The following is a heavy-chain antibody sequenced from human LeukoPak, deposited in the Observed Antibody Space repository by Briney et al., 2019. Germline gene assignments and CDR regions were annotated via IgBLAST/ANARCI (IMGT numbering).Heavy chain of an antibody. CDR2: IKQDGSET. CDR3: ARGTSHSPNWFDP. Sequence: GRSLRLSCAASGFTFSIYWMSWVRQAPGKGLEWVANIKQDGSETYSVDSVKGRFTISRDNAQSSLYLQMNSLRAEDTAVYYCARGTSHSPNWFDPWGQGTLVTVSS. D-gene: IGHD2-2*01. J-gene: IGHJ5*02. CDR1: GFTFSIYW. V-gene: IGHV3-7*04.